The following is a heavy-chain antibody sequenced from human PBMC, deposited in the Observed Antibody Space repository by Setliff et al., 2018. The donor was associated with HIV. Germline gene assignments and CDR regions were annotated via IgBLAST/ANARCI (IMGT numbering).Heavy chain of an antibody. V-gene: IGHV4-31*03. CDR2: MYYSGST. J-gene: IGHJ4*02. CDR3: ARQTYCGGGCSSPLDY. CDR1: GDSISSSAYY. D-gene: IGHD2-21*01. Sequence: PSETLSLTCTVSGDSISSSAYYWSWIRQHPGKGLEWIGYMYYSGSTYYNPSLKSRVTISRDTSTNQFSLQLRSVTAADTAMYYCARQTYCGGGCSSPLDYWGQGTPVTVSS.